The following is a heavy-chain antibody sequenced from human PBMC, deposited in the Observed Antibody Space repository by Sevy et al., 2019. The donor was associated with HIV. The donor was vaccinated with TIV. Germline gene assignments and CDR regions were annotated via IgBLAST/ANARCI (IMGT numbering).Heavy chain of an antibody. D-gene: IGHD3-3*01. CDR3: ARDVSHYSYDDLFSGYAPRGMDV. Sequence: GGSLRLSCAASGFTFSSYSMNWVRQAPGKGLEWVSSISSSSSYIYYADSVKGRFTISRDNAKNSLYLQMNSLRAEDNGVYDGARDVSHYSYDDLFSGYAPRGMDVWGQGTTVTVSS. V-gene: IGHV3-21*01. CDR2: ISSSSSYI. CDR1: GFTFSSYS. J-gene: IGHJ6*02.